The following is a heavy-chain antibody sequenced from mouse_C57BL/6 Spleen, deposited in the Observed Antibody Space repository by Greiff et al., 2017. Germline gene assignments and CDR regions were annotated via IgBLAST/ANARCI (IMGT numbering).Heavy chain of an antibody. CDR3: ASDGGYYLDY. D-gene: IGHD2-3*01. J-gene: IGHJ4*01. CDR1: GFTFSDYG. Sequence: EVKVEESGGGLVKPGGSLKLSCAASGFTFSDYGMHWVRQAPEKGLEWVAYISSGSSTTYYADTVKGRFTISRDNAKNTLCLQMASLGSEDTAMYYCASDGGYYLDYWGQGTSVTVSS. CDR2: ISSGSSTT. V-gene: IGHV5-17*01.